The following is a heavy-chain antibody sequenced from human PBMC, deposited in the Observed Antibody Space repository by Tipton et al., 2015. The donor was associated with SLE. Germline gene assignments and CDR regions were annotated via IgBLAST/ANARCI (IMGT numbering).Heavy chain of an antibody. Sequence: LRLSCTVSGGSISSGSYYWSWIRQPAGKGLEWIGYIYTSGSTKYNPSLKSRVTISVDTSKNQFSLRLSSVTAADTAVYYCARDEGDHFGMDVWGQGTTVTVSS. J-gene: IGHJ6*02. V-gene: IGHV4-61*09. D-gene: IGHD3-16*01. CDR3: ARDEGDHFGMDV. CDR2: IYTSGST. CDR1: GGSISSGSYY.